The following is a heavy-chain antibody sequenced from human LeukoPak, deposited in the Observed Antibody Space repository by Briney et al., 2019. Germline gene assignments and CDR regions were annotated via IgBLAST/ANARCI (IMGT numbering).Heavy chain of an antibody. CDR1: GFTFSSYA. V-gene: IGHV3-23*01. CDR2: ISGSGGST. Sequence: GGSLRLSCAASGFTFSSYAMSWDRQAPGKGLEWVSAISGSGGSTYYADSVKGRFTISRDNSKNTLYLQMNSLRAEDTAVYYCAKDREEYSGYATFDYWGQGTLVTVSS. D-gene: IGHD5-12*01. J-gene: IGHJ4*02. CDR3: AKDREEYSGYATFDY.